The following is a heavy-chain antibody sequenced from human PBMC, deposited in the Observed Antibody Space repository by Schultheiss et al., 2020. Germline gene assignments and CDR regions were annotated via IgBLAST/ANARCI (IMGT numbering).Heavy chain of an antibody. J-gene: IGHJ4*02. CDR1: GGSFSGYY. CDR3: ARQLGYSSRWSLDY. D-gene: IGHD6-19*01. V-gene: IGHV4-34*01. Sequence: SETLSLTCAVYGGSFSGYYWSWIRQPPGKGLEWIGEINYSGSTNYNPSLKSRVTISVDTSKNQLSLKVSSVTAADTAVYYCARQLGYSSRWSLDYWGQGTLVTVSS. CDR2: INYSGST.